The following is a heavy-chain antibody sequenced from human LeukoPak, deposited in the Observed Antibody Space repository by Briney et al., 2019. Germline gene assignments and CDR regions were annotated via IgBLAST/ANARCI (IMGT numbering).Heavy chain of an antibody. CDR3: ARRPYGSGSDYFDY. D-gene: IGHD3-10*01. V-gene: IGHV3-66*01. CDR2: IYSGGNT. Sequence: PGGSLRLSCAASGFTVSSNYMSWVRQAPGKGLEWVSVIYSGGNTYYADSVKGRFTISRDNSKNTLYLQMNSLRADDTAVYYCARRPYGSGSDYFDYWGQGTLVTVSS. J-gene: IGHJ4*02. CDR1: GFTVSSNY.